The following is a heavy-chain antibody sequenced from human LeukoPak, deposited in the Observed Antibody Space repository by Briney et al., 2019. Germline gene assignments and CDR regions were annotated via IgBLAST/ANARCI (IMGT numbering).Heavy chain of an antibody. Sequence: GGSLRLSCAASGFTLSSFSMHWVRQPPGRGLEYVSAINYKGGTTYYADSVKGRFNISRDNSKNTLYLQMASLRDEDMAVYYCARVGPETAFYY. CDR3: ARVGPETAFYY. V-gene: IGHV3-64*02. J-gene: IGHJ4*01. CDR1: GFTLSSFS. D-gene: IGHD1-14*01. CDR2: INYKGGTT.